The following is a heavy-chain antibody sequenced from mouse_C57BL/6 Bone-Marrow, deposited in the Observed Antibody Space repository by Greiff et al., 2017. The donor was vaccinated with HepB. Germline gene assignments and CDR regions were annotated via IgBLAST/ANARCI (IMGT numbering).Heavy chain of an antibody. Sequence: EVQLQQSGPELVKPGASVKISCKASGYTFTDYYMNWVKQSHGKSLEWIGDINPNNGGTSYNQKFKGKATLTVDKSSSTAYMELRSLTSEDSAVYYCARRYDGYYRFAYWGQGTLVTVSA. CDR3: ARRYDGYYRFAY. CDR1: GYTFTDYY. CDR2: INPNNGGT. J-gene: IGHJ3*01. D-gene: IGHD2-3*01. V-gene: IGHV1-26*01.